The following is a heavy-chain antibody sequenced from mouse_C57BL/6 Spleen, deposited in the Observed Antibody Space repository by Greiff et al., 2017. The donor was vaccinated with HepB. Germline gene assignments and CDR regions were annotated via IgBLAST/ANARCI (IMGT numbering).Heavy chain of an antibody. CDR1: GYNFTSYW. CDR2: IYPGSGST. Sequence: QVQLQQPGAELVKPGASVKMSCKASGYNFTSYWLTWVNQRPGQGLEWIGDIYPGSGSTHYNEKFKSKTTLAVDTSSSSAYMQRSSLTSEDSAFYYSARTGVYLWFAYWGQGTLVTVSA. V-gene: IGHV1-55*01. J-gene: IGHJ3*01. D-gene: IGHD4-1*01. CDR3: ARTGVYLWFAY.